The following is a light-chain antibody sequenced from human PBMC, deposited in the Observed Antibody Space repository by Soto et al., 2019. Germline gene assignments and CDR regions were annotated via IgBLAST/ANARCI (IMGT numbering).Light chain of an antibody. Sequence: EIVLTQSPGTLSLSPGERATLSCRASQRIRSNYLAWYHQKPGQAPRLLIYGASIRATGIPDKFSGSGSGPDFTLTISRLEPEDFAVYYCQQRSAWPFTFGGGTSVLIK. CDR1: QRIRSNY. J-gene: IGKJ4*01. V-gene: IGKV3D-20*02. CDR2: GAS. CDR3: QQRSAWPFT.